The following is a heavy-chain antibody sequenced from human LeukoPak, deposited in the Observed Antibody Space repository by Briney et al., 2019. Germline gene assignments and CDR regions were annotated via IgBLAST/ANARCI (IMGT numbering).Heavy chain of an antibody. CDR2: ISYDGSNK. Sequence: GGSLRLSCAASGFTFSSYAMSWVRQAPGKGLEWVAVISYDGSNKYYADSVKGRFTISRDNSENTLYLQMNSLRAEDTAVYYCARSRVVVAATIPDWGQGTLVTVSS. V-gene: IGHV3-30-3*01. D-gene: IGHD2-15*01. CDR3: ARSRVVVAATIPD. CDR1: GFTFSSYA. J-gene: IGHJ4*02.